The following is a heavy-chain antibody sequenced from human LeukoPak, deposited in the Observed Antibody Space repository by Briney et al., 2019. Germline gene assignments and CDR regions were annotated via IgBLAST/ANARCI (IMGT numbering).Heavy chain of an antibody. J-gene: IGHJ5*02. CDR1: GGSISSYY. CDR2: IYYSGST. CDR3: ARGGSSSWRWFDP. D-gene: IGHD6-13*01. Sequence: SETLSLTCTVSGGSISSYYWSWIRQPPGKGLEWIGYIYYSGSTNYNPSLKSRVTIPVDTSKNQFSLNLSSVTAADTAVYYCARGGSSSWRWFDPWGQGTLVTVSS. V-gene: IGHV4-59*01.